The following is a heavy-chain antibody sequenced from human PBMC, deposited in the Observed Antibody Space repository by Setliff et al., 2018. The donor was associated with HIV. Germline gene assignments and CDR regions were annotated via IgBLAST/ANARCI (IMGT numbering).Heavy chain of an antibody. CDR1: GFTFRSYC. J-gene: IGHJ4*02. CDR3: ARARGGNSEWSY. V-gene: IGHV3-74*03. CDR2: INSDGSST. D-gene: IGHD2-15*01. Sequence: PGESLKISCAASGFTFRSYCMAWVRQAPGKGLEWVSRINSDGSSTTYADFVKGRFTISRDNAKNTLYLQMNSLRAEDTAVYSCARARGGNSEWSYWGQGTLVTVSS.